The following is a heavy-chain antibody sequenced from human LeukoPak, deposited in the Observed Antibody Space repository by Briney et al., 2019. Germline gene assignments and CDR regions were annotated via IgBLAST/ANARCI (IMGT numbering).Heavy chain of an antibody. CDR1: GYTFTSYY. CDR3: ARDRADTAMAINFDY. J-gene: IGHJ4*02. V-gene: IGHV1-46*01. CDR2: INPSGGST. Sequence: ASVKVSCKASGYTFTSYYMHWVRQAPGQGLEWMGIINPSGGSTSYAQKFQGRVTMTRDTSTSTVYMELSSLRSEDSAVYYCARDRADTAMAINFDYWGQGTLVTVSS. D-gene: IGHD5-18*01.